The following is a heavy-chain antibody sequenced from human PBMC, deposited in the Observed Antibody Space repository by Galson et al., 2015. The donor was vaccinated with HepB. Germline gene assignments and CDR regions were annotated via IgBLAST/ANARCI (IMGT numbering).Heavy chain of an antibody. CDR2: IRSSSTYR. CDR3: AREKSGIAVAGTRAFDC. D-gene: IGHD6-19*01. Sequence: SLRLSCAASGFIFDSYSMDWVRQAPGKGLEWVSSIRSSSTYRYYADSVKDRFTISRDNAKNSLYLQINSLRVEDTAVYFCAREKSGIAVAGTRAFDCWGQGTLVTVSS. CDR1: GFIFDSYS. J-gene: IGHJ4*02. V-gene: IGHV3-21*01.